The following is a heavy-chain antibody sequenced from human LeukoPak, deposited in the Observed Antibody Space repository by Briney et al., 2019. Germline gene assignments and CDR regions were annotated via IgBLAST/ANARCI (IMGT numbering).Heavy chain of an antibody. Sequence: GGSLRLSCAASGFTFSSYSMNWVRQAPGKGLEYVSYISSGSGTIYYADSVKGRFTISRDNAKNSLFLQMNSLRAEDTAVYYCARGVGGADYWGQGILVTVSS. CDR1: GFTFSSYS. CDR2: ISSGSGTI. J-gene: IGHJ4*02. V-gene: IGHV3-48*04. D-gene: IGHD2-21*01. CDR3: ARGVGGADY.